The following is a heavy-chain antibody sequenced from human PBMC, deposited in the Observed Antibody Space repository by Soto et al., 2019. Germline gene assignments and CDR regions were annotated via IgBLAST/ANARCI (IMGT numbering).Heavy chain of an antibody. J-gene: IGHJ6*02. CDR3: ANNYGSGSSFYGMDV. CDR1: GFTFSNYA. V-gene: IGHV3-23*01. D-gene: IGHD3-10*01. Sequence: EVQLLEAGGGLVQPGGSLRLSCEASGFTFSNYAMSWVRQAPGKGLEWVSTISGSGGTTYYADSVKGRVAVSRDNSKNTLYLQMNSLRAEDTAAYYWANNYGSGSSFYGMDVWGQGTTVTVSS. CDR2: ISGSGGTT.